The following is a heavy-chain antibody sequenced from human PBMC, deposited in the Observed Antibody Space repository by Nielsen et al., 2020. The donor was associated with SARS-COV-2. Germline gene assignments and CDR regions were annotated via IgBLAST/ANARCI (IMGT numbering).Heavy chain of an antibody. Sequence: ASVKVSCKASGYTFTGYYIHWVQQAPGQGLEWMGWINPNSGGTDYAEKFQGRVSMTRDTSISTVYMELTRLRSDDTAVYYCARELRVGMAINGVFDIWGQGTMVTVSS. D-gene: IGHD5-24*01. J-gene: IGHJ3*02. V-gene: IGHV1-2*02. CDR3: ARELRVGMAINGVFDI. CDR1: GYTFTGYY. CDR2: INPNSGGT.